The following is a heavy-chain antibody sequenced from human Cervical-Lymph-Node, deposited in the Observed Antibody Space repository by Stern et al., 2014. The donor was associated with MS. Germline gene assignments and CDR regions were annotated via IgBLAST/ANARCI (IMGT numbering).Heavy chain of an antibody. Sequence: QVKLVQSGAEVKKPGASVKVSCKVSGDPLTEFSMHWVRQAPGQGLEWMGGFDPDGGETIYAQKFQGRVTMPEDTSTDTAYMELSSLRSEDTAVYYCATDRDDFRSGYSAPTKGYGLDVWGQGTTVTVTS. D-gene: IGHD3-3*01. CDR3: ATDRDDFRSGYSAPTKGYGLDV. V-gene: IGHV1-24*01. J-gene: IGHJ6*02. CDR2: FDPDGGET. CDR1: GDPLTEFS.